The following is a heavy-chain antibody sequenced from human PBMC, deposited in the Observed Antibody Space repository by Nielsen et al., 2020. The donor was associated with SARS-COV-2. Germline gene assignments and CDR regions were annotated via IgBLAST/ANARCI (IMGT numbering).Heavy chain of an antibody. J-gene: IGHJ6*02. CDR3: ARSYYYDMYGMDV. CDR1: GYTFTSYY. V-gene: IGHV1-46*01. D-gene: IGHD3-22*01. Sequence: ASVKVSCKASGYTFTSYYMHWVRQAPGQGLEWMGIINPSGGSTSYAQKFQGRVTMTRDTSISTAYMELSRLRSDDTAVYYCARSYYYDMYGMDVWGQGTTVTVSS. CDR2: INPSGGST.